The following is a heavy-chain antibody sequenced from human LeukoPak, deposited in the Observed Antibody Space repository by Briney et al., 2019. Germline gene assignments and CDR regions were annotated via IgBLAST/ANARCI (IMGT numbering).Heavy chain of an antibody. D-gene: IGHD3-16*01. CDR3: VRGSTLRHYQY. V-gene: IGHV4-59*08. CDR2: IYYSGST. Sequence: PSETLSLTCTVSGGSMSSYYWSWIRQSPGTGREWIGDIYYSGSTNYNPSLKSRVTVSVDTSTNEFSLKPSSVTAADTAVYYCVRGSTLRHYQYWGQGTLVTVSS. J-gene: IGHJ4*02. CDR1: GGSMSSYY.